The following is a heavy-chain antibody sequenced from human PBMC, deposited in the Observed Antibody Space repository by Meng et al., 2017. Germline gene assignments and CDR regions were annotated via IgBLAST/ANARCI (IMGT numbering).Heavy chain of an antibody. CDR1: GYTFTSYA. CDR3: ARGPEESIAARPLKFLSQDNWFDP. D-gene: IGHD6-6*01. CDR2: INAGNGNT. J-gene: IGHJ5*02. V-gene: IGHV1-3*01. Sequence: ASVKVSCKASGYTFTSYAMHWVRQAPGQRLEWMGWINAGNGNTKYSQKFQGRVTITRDTSASTAYMELSSLRSEDTAVYYCARGPEESIAARPLKFLSQDNWFDPWGQGTLVTVSS.